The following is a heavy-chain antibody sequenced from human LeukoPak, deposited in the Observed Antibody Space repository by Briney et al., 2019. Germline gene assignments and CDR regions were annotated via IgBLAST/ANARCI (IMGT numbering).Heavy chain of an antibody. Sequence: SETLSLTCAVYGGSFSGYYWSWIRQPPGKGLGWIGEINHSGSTNYNPSLKSRVTMSVDTSKNQFSLKLSSVTAADTAVYYCARDVPYCTNGICYVRDYYYYMDVWGKGTTVTVSS. V-gene: IGHV4-34*01. CDR1: GGSFSGYY. CDR3: ARDVPYCTNGICYVRDYYYYMDV. J-gene: IGHJ6*03. D-gene: IGHD2-8*01. CDR2: INHSGST.